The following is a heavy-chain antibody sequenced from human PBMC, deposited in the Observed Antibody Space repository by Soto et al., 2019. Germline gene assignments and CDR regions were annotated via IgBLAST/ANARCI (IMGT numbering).Heavy chain of an antibody. D-gene: IGHD2-2*01. J-gene: IGHJ6*02. Sequence: PGGSLRLSCAASAFNFSTYSMNWVRQAPGKGLEWVSSISSRGSYIYYADSVRGRFTISRDNAKNSLYLQMNSLRADDTAAYFCARGEVVGPPAIGAPMDVWGQGTTVTVSS. V-gene: IGHV3-21*06. CDR3: ARGEVVGPPAIGAPMDV. CDR2: ISSRGSYI. CDR1: AFNFSTYS.